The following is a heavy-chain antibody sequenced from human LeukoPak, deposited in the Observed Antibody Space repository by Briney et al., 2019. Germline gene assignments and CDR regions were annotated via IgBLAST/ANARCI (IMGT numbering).Heavy chain of an antibody. V-gene: IGHV3-23*01. Sequence: GGSLRLSCAASGFTFSSYAMSGVRQAPGKGLEWASAISGSGGSTYYADSVKGRFTISRDNSKNTLYLQINSLRAEDTAVYYCAINIVVVPAARRGGDYGGQGTLVTVS. CDR1: GFTFSSYA. CDR3: AINIVVVPAARRGGDY. D-gene: IGHD2-2*01. J-gene: IGHJ4*02. CDR2: ISGSGGST.